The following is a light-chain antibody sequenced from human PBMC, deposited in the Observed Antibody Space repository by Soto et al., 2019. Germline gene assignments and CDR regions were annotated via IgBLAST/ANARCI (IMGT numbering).Light chain of an antibody. CDR3: QQRSNRPRFT. CDR2: DVS. V-gene: IGKV3-11*01. Sequence: EIVLTQSPATLSLSPGERATLSCRASQSVDNYLAWYQQKPGQAPRLLIYDVSNRATGTPARFSGRGSGTDFTLSISSLEPEDFAVYYSQQRSNRPRFTVGPGTKVDI. CDR1: QSVDNY. J-gene: IGKJ3*01.